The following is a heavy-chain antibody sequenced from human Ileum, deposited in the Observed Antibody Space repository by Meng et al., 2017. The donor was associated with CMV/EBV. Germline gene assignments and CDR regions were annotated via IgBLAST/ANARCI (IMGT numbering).Heavy chain of an antibody. Sequence: GESLKISCVASGFTFSPYWMSWVRQTPWKGLEWVANINEHGSDKYYVDSVKGRFTISRDNAKNSLYLQMNSLRAEDTAVYYCARDPHFGALDYWGQVTLVTVSS. V-gene: IGHV3-7*01. D-gene: IGHD3-10*01. CDR3: ARDPHFGALDY. CDR1: GFTFSPYW. CDR2: INEHGSDK. J-gene: IGHJ4*02.